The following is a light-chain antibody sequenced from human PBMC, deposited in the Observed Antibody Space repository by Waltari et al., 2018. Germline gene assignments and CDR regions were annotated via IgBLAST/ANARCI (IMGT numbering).Light chain of an antibody. J-gene: IGLJ3*02. V-gene: IGLV2-14*03. Sequence: QSALTQPASVSGSPGQSITISCTGTTYDIGYYDYVSWYQQHLGRAPNFIIYDFRERPSGVSDRFSGSKSGNTASLIISGLQADDEADYYCSSHTTRSTWVFGGGTKLTVL. CDR2: DFR. CDR3: SSHTTRSTWV. CDR1: TYDIGYYDY.